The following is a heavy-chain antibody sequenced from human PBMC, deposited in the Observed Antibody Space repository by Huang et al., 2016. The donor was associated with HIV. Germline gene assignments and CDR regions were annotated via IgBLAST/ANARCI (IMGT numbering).Heavy chain of an antibody. V-gene: IGHV3-30*18. J-gene: IGHJ4*02. CDR1: GFKLSGFG. CDR2: ISYDGRSQ. CDR3: AKESRWFSDFDH. D-gene: IGHD2-15*01. Sequence: QVHLVESGGGVVQPGGSLRLSCAASGFKLSGFGMHWVRQAPGKWVEWGAVISYDGRSQFYTDSVKGRFTISRDNSDNTLSLQMKGLRPDDTAVYYCAKESRWFSDFDHWGQGVLVSVSS.